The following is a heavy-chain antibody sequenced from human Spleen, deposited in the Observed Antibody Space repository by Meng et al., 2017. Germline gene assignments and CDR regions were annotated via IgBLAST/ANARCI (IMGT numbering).Heavy chain of an antibody. Sequence: QVQLQEGGAGLVKPSETLSLTCAVSGGSFSDYYCSWTRQPPRQGLEGIGEINHRWNSNYNSFPESRVTISVDTSQNSLSLKLRSVTAADSAVYYCARGPTTVAHDFDYWGQGTLVTVSS. V-gene: IGHV4-34*01. CDR3: ARGPTTVAHDFDY. J-gene: IGHJ4*02. CDR1: GGSFSDYY. D-gene: IGHD4-11*01. CDR2: INHRWNS.